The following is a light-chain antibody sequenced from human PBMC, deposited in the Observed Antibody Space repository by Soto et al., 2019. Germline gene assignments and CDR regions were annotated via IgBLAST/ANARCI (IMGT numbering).Light chain of an antibody. J-gene: IGLJ1*01. Sequence: QSVLTQPPSVSGAPGQRISISCTGSSSNIGAGYDVHWYRQLPGTAPKLLIYGDNNRPSGVPDRFSGSKSGTSASLAITGLQPEDEADYYCQSYDSSLSRLFGTGNKVTVL. CDR3: QSYDSSLSRL. V-gene: IGLV1-40*01. CDR2: GDN. CDR1: SSNIGAGYD.